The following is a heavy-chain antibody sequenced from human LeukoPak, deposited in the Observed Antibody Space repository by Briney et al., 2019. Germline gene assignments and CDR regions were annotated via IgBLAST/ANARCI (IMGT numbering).Heavy chain of an antibody. V-gene: IGHV3-64D*06. D-gene: IGHD6-19*01. CDR1: GFTFSSYA. J-gene: IGHJ5*02. Sequence: GRSLRLSCAASGFTFSSYAMHWVRQAPGKGLEYVSAISSNGGSTYYADSAKGRFTISRDNSKNTLYLQMSSLRAEDTAVYYCVKGIAVAPGGWFDPWGQGTLVTVSS. CDR3: VKGIAVAPGGWFDP. CDR2: ISSNGGST.